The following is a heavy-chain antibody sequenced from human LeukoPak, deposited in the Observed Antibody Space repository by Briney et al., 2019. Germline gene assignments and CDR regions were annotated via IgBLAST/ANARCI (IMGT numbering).Heavy chain of an antibody. D-gene: IGHD7-27*01. CDR1: GFTVSSNY. V-gene: IGHV3-66*01. CDR3: AXXXXXXXXXPPWDYFDY. Sequence: GGSLRLSCAASGFTVSSNYMSWVRQAPGKGLEWVSVIYSGGSTYYADSVKGRFTISRDNSKNTLYLQMNSLRAEDTAVYYCAXXXXXXXXXPPWDYFDYWGQGTLVTVSS. J-gene: IGHJ4*02. CDR2: IYSGGST.